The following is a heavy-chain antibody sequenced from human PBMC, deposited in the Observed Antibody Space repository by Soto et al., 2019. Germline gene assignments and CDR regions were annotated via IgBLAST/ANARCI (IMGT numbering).Heavy chain of an antibody. J-gene: IGHJ4*02. CDR3: AREIAAPGTWALDY. V-gene: IGHV1-3*01. D-gene: IGHD6-13*01. CDR1: GYTFTSYA. CDR2: INAGNGNT. Sequence: ASVKVSCKASGYTFTSYAMHWVRQAPGQRLEWMGWINAGNGNTKYSQKFQGRVTITRDTSASTAYMDLSSLRSEDTAVYYCAREIAAPGTWALDYWGQGTLVTVSS.